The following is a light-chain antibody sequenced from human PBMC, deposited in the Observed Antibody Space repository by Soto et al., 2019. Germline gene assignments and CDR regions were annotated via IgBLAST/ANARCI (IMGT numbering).Light chain of an antibody. Sequence: QSVLTQPPSASGTPGQRVTISCSGSSSNIGSNTVNWYQQLPGPAPKLLIYSNNQRPSGVPDRGSGSKSGTSASLAISGLQSEDEADYYCAAWDDSLNGSYVFGTGTKVTVL. CDR1: SSNIGSNT. V-gene: IGLV1-44*01. CDR2: SNN. J-gene: IGLJ1*01. CDR3: AAWDDSLNGSYV.